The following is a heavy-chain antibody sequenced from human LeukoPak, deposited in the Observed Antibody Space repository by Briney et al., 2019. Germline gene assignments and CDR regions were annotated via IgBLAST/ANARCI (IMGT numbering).Heavy chain of an antibody. CDR1: GFTFSSYE. Sequence: GGSLRLSCAASGFTFSSYEMNWVRQAPGKGLEWVSYISSSGNTIYYADSVKGRFTISRDNSKNTLYLQMNSLRAEDTAVYYCARGQGYYGSSGSDAFDIWGQGTMVTVSS. D-gene: IGHD3-22*01. CDR3: ARGQGYYGSSGSDAFDI. CDR2: ISSSGNTI. V-gene: IGHV3-48*03. J-gene: IGHJ3*02.